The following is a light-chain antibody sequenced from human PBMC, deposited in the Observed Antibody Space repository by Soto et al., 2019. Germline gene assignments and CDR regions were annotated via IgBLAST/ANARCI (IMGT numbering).Light chain of an antibody. J-gene: IGLJ7*01. CDR2: EGS. V-gene: IGLV2-23*01. CDR3: CSYAGSSTV. CDR1: SSDVGSYNL. Sequence: QSALTQPASVSGSPGQSITISCTGTSSDVGSYNLVSWYQQHPGKAPKLMIYEGSKRPSGVSNRFSGSKSDNTASLTISGLQAEDEADYYCCSYAGSSTVFGGGTQLTVL.